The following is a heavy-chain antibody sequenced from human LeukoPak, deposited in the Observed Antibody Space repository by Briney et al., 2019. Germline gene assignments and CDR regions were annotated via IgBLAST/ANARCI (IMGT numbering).Heavy chain of an antibody. D-gene: IGHD5-12*01. V-gene: IGHV1-2*02. Sequence: GASVKVSCTASGYNFVGYYLHWVRQAPGQGLEWMAWIDPYTGNTHYAQNFQGRITVTRDTSLSTTYMELNWLTSDDTALYYCAREYSASEHWGQGTLVTVSS. CDR1: GYNFVGYY. CDR2: IDPYTGNT. CDR3: AREYSASEH. J-gene: IGHJ1*01.